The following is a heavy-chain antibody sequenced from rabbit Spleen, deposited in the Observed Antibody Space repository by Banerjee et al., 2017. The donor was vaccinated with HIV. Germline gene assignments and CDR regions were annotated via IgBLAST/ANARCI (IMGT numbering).Heavy chain of an antibody. CDR3: ARDLVAVIGWNFNL. V-gene: IGHV1S45*01. CDR1: GFSFSNKAV. D-gene: IGHD1-1*01. CDR2: INAVTAKA. Sequence: QEQLVESGGGLVRPEGSLKLSCTASGFSFSNKAVTCWVRQAPGKGLQWIACINAVTAKAVYATWAKGRFTFSKTSSTTVTLQMTILTAADTATYFCARDLVAVIGWNFNLWGPGTLVTVS. J-gene: IGHJ4*01.